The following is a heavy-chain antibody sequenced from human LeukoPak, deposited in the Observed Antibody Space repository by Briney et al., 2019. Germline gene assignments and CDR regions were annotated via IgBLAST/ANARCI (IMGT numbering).Heavy chain of an antibody. Sequence: SETLSLTCAVYGGSFSGYYWSWIRQPPGKGLEWIGEINHSGSTNYNPSLKSRLTISVDTSKNQFSLKLSSVTAADTAVYYCARVSRFLNWFDPWGQGTLDTVSS. D-gene: IGHD2-21*01. CDR1: GGSFSGYY. CDR2: INHSGST. CDR3: ARVSRFLNWFDP. V-gene: IGHV4-34*01. J-gene: IGHJ5*02.